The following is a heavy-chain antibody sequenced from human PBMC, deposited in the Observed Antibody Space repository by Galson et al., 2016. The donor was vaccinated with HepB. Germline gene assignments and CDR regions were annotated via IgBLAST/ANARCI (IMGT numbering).Heavy chain of an antibody. D-gene: IGHD4-11*01. V-gene: IGHV4-59*01. CDR2: YSGST. CDR1: GGSISSYY. CDR3: ARIDYSIVYFDY. Sequence: SETLSLTCTVSGGSISSYYWSWIRQPPGKGLEWIGYYSGSTNYNPSLKSRVTISVDTSKNQFSLKLSSVTAADTAVYYCARIDYSIVYFDYWGQGTLVTVSS. J-gene: IGHJ4*02.